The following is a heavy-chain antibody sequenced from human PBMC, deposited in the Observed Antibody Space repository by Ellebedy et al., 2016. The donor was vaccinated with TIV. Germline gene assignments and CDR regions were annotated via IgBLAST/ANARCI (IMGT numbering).Heavy chain of an antibody. CDR1: GFTFTSYA. J-gene: IGHJ5*02. CDR2: ISGTGGST. CDR3: AKPYSYGPWYNWFDP. D-gene: IGHD5-18*01. V-gene: IGHV3-23*01. Sequence: GESLKISXAASGFTFTSYAMSWVRQAPGKGLEWVSAISGTGGSTYYADSVKGRFTISRDNSKNTLYLQMNSLRAEDTAVYYCAKPYSYGPWYNWFDPWGQGTLVTVFS.